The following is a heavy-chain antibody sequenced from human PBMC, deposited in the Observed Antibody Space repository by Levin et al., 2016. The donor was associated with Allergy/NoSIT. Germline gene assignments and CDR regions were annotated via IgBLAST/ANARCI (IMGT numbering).Heavy chain of an antibody. D-gene: IGHD4-23*01. V-gene: IGHV3-30-3*01. J-gene: IGHJ4*02. CDR3: AREDYGGNYGPFDY. Sequence: GGSLRLSCAASGFTFSSYAMHWVRQAPGKGLEWVAVISYDGSNKYYADSVKGRFTISRDNSKNTLYLQMNSLRAEDTAVYYCAREDYGGNYGPFDYWGQGTLVTVSS. CDR1: GFTFSSYA. CDR2: ISYDGSNK.